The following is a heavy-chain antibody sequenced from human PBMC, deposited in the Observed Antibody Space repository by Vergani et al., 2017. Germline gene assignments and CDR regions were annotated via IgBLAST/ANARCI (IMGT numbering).Heavy chain of an antibody. J-gene: IGHJ6*02. D-gene: IGHD5-12*01. CDR2: ISGSGGST. V-gene: IGHV3-23*01. CDR3: AKANPRNSGYYYLYYYNAMDV. CDR1: GFTFNHYA. Sequence: EVQLLESGGDLVQPGGSLRLSCAASGFTFNHYAMNWVRQAPGKGLEWVSGISGSGGSTYYAGSVKGRFTISRDSSKNTLYLQMNSLSAGDTAVYYCAKANPRNSGYYYLYYYNAMDVWGQGTTVTVSS.